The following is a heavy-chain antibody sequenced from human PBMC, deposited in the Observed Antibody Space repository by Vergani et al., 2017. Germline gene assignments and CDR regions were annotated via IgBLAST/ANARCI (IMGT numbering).Heavy chain of an antibody. CDR2: ISYDGSNK. V-gene: IGHV3-30*18. J-gene: IGHJ4*02. Sequence: QVQLVESGGGVVQPGRSLRLSCAASGFTFSSYGMLWVRQAPGKGLEWVAVISYDGSNKYYADSVKGRFTISRDNSKNTLYLQMNSLRAEDTAVYYCANGLVVPAAIPPPFDYWGQGTLVTVSS. CDR1: GFTFSSYG. D-gene: IGHD2-2*02. CDR3: ANGLVVPAAIPPPFDY.